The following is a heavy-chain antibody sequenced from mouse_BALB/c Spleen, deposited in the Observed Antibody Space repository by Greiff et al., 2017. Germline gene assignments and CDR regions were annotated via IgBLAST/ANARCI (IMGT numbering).Heavy chain of an antibody. J-gene: IGHJ3*01. Sequence: VKLMESGAELVRPGSSVKISCKASGYAFSSYWMNWVKQRPGQGLEWIGQIYPGDGDTNYNGKFKGKATLTADKSSSTAYMQLSSLTSEDSAVYFCARLGTMIKRGFAYWGQGTLVTVSA. CDR2: IYPGDGDT. CDR1: GYAFSSYW. CDR3: ARLGTMIKRGFAY. V-gene: IGHV1-80*01. D-gene: IGHD2-4*01.